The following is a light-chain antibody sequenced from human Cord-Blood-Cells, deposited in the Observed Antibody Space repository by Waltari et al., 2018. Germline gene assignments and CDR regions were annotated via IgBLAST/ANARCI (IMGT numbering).Light chain of an antibody. Sequence: QSALTQPAPVSRSPGQSATIPCTRTSSQDGGFNYVSWYQQHPGKAPKLMIYEVSNRPSGVSNRFSGSKSGNTASLTISGLQAEDEADYYCSSYTSSSTLYVFGTGTKVTVL. CDR2: EVS. J-gene: IGLJ1*01. V-gene: IGLV2-14*01. CDR1: SSQDGGFNY. CDR3: SSYTSSSTLYV.